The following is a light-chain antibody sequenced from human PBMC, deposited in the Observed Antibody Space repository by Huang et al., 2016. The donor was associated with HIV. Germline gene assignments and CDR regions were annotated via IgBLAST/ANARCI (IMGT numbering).Light chain of an antibody. J-gene: IGKJ4*01. CDR3: QQRSNWPALT. V-gene: IGKV3-11*01. Sequence: IVLTQSPATLSLSPGERATHSCRASQSVSSYLAWYKQKPGQAPRLLIYDVSNRATGIPARFSGSGSGTDFTLTISSLEPEDFAVYYCQQRSNWPALTFGGGTKVEIK. CDR1: QSVSSY. CDR2: DVS.